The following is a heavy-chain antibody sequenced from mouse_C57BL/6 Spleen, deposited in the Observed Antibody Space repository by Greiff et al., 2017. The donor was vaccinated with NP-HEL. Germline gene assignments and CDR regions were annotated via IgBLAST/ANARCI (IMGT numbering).Heavy chain of an antibody. CDR2: IHPNSGST. V-gene: IGHV1-64*01. Sequence: QVQLQQPGAELVKPGASVKLSCKASGYTFTSYWMHWVKQRPGQGLEWIGMIHPNSGSTNYNEKFKSKATLTVDKSSSTAYMQLSSLTSEDSAVYYCARNDYDVPYYAMDYWGQGTSVTVSS. J-gene: IGHJ4*01. CDR1: GYTFTSYW. CDR3: ARNDYDVPYYAMDY. D-gene: IGHD2-4*01.